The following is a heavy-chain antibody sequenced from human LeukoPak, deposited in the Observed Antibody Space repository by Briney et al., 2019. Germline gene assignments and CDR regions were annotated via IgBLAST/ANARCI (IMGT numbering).Heavy chain of an antibody. D-gene: IGHD6-13*01. V-gene: IGHV4-59*01. CDR3: ARSVPSRIAAVGTGYFDY. CDR2: IYYSGTT. CDR1: GGSISSYY. J-gene: IGHJ4*02. Sequence: PSETLSLTCTVSGGSISSYYWSWIRQPPGKGLEWIGYIYYSGTTNYNPSLKSRVTISVDTSKKQFSLKLNSVTAADTAVYYCARSVPSRIAAVGTGYFDYWGQGTLVTVSS.